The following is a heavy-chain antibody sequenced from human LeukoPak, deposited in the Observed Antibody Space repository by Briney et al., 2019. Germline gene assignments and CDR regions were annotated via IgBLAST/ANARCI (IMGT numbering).Heavy chain of an antibody. CDR3: TYDSSGYSYHFDY. Sequence: GGSLRLSCATSGFTFGDHAMNWVRQAPGKGLEWVGFIRSKTYGGTTDYAASVKGRFTISRDDSKSIAYLQMDSLKTEDTAVYYCTYDSSGYSYHFDYWGQGTLVTVS. V-gene: IGHV3-49*04. CDR1: GFTFGDHA. CDR2: IRSKTYGGTT. J-gene: IGHJ4*02. D-gene: IGHD3-22*01.